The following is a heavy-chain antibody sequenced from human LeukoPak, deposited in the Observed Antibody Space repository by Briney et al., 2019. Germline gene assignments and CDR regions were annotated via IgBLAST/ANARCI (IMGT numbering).Heavy chain of an antibody. J-gene: IGHJ4*02. CDR3: ARAQPLGSWYFDY. Sequence: GGSLRLSCAASGFTVSSNYMSWVRQAPGKGLEWVSVIYSGGSTYYADSVKGRFTISRDNSKNTLYLQMNSLRAEDTAVYYCARAQPLGSWYFDYWGQGTLVTVSS. V-gene: IGHV3-53*01. D-gene: IGHD6-13*01. CDR2: IYSGGST. CDR1: GFTVSSNY.